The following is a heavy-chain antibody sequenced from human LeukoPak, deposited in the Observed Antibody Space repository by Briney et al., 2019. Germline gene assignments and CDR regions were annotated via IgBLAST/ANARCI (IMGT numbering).Heavy chain of an antibody. CDR1: GFTFTNSA. V-gene: IGHV1-58*01. Sequence: SVKVSCKTSGFTFTNSAVQWVRQARGRRLEWIGWIVVGSSNTDYTQKFQERVTITRDMSTGTAYMELSSLRSEDTAVYYCAARPGGYASFDIWGQGTMVTVSS. D-gene: IGHD3-16*01. CDR2: IVVGSSNT. CDR3: AARPGGYASFDI. J-gene: IGHJ3*02.